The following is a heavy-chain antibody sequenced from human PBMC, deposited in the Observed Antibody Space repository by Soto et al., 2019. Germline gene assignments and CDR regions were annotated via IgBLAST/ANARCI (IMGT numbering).Heavy chain of an antibody. V-gene: IGHV2-5*08. CDR3: SRKLATAMAGQSLAFDH. CDR2: IDWDDDR. Sequence: SGPTLVNPTQTLTLTCTFSGFSLSTSGMCVSWIRQPPGKALEWLALIDWDDDRRYSPSLRTRLTITQGSSNNRVVLTMTNMDLDDTATYFCSRKLATAMAGQSLAFDHWGQGILVTVSS. CDR1: GFSLSTSGMC. J-gene: IGHJ4*01. D-gene: IGHD6-19*01.